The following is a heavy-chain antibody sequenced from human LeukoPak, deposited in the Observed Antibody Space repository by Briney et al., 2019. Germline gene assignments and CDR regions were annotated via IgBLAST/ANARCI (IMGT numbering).Heavy chain of an antibody. CDR1: GGSISSYY. J-gene: IGHJ5*02. CDR2: IYYSGST. CDR3: ASYYYGSGSLNWFDP. D-gene: IGHD3-10*01. Sequence: PSETLSLTCTVSGGSISSYYWSWIRQPPGKGLEWIGYIYYSGSTNYNPSLKSRVTISVHTSKNQFSLKLSSVTAADTAVYYCASYYYGSGSLNWFDPWGQGTLVTVSS. V-gene: IGHV4-59*01.